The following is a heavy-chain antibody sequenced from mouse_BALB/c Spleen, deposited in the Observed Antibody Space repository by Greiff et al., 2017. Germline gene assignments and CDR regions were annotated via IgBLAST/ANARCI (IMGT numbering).Heavy chain of an antibody. CDR2: IWSDGST. CDR3: ARQSIYYDYDEAMDY. J-gene: IGHJ4*01. CDR1: GFSLTSYG. V-gene: IGHV2-6-2*01. D-gene: IGHD2-4*01. Sequence: LVAPSQSLSITCTVSGFSLTSYGVHWARQPPGKGLEWLVVIWSDGSTTYNSALKSRLSISKDNSKSQVFLKMNSLQTDDTAMYYCARQSIYYDYDEAMDYWGQGTSVTVSS.